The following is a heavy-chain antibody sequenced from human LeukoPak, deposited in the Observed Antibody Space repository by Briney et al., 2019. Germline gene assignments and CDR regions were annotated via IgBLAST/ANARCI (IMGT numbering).Heavy chain of an antibody. CDR3: ARRLQLVASGWFDP. CDR2: IYYSGST. Sequence: SQTLSLTCTASGGSISSSSYYCGWLRQPPGKGLGGIGSIYYSGSTYYNPCLKSRVTISVDTSKNQFSLKLSSVTAADTAVYYCARRLQLVASGWFDPWGQGTLVTVSS. D-gene: IGHD6-13*01. J-gene: IGHJ5*02. CDR1: GGSISSSSYY. V-gene: IGHV4-39*01.